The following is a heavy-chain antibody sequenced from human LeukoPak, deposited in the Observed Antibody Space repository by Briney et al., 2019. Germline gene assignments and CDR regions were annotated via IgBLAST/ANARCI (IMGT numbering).Heavy chain of an antibody. CDR3: ARVFYGDYPDY. D-gene: IGHD4-17*01. CDR2: IYYSGST. Sequence: PSETLSLTCTVSGGPISSYYRSWIRQPPGKGLEWIGYIYYSGSTNYNPSLKSRVTISVDTSKNQFSLKLSSVTAADTAVYYCARVFYGDYPDYWGQGTLVTVSS. J-gene: IGHJ4*02. V-gene: IGHV4-59*01. CDR1: GGPISSYY.